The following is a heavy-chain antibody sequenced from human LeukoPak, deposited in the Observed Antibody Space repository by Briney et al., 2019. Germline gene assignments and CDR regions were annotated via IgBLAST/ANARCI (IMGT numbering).Heavy chain of an antibody. Sequence: SVKVSCKASGGTFSSYAISWVRQAPGQGLEWMGGIIPIFGTANYAQKFQGRVTITADESTSTAYMELSSLRSEDTAVYYCARVSPPYYYGSGSCQNWFDPWGQGTLVTVSS. CDR3: ARVSPPYYYGSGSCQNWFDP. V-gene: IGHV1-69*13. CDR2: IIPIFGTA. D-gene: IGHD3-10*01. CDR1: GGTFSSYA. J-gene: IGHJ5*02.